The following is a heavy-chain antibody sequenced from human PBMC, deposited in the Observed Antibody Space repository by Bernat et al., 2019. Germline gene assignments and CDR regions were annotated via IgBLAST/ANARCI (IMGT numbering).Heavy chain of an antibody. CDR2: VNGGIGNI. Sequence: QAQLVQSGAEVKKPGASVKISCKASGYTFPNYIIHWVRQAPGQGLEWMGCVNGGIGNIRYSQKFQGRVTFTRDTSANIAYMDLSSLTSEDTAVFYCARTLTSSSNCFDPWGQGTLVTVSS. CDR1: GYTFPNYI. V-gene: IGHV1-3*01. CDR3: ARTLTSSSNCFDP. D-gene: IGHD6-6*01. J-gene: IGHJ5*02.